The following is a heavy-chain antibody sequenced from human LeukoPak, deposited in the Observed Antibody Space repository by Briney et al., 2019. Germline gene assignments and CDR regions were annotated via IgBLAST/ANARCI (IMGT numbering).Heavy chain of an antibody. V-gene: IGHV1-8*01. J-gene: IGHJ4*02. CDR1: GYTFTSYD. D-gene: IGHD3-10*01. Sequence: ASVKVSCKASGYTFTSYDINWVRQAAGQGLEWMGWMNPNSGNTGYAQKFQGRVTMTRNTSISTAYMELSSLRSEDTAVYYCARDLRYFTMHYWGQGTLVTVSS. CDR3: ARDLRYFTMHY. CDR2: MNPNSGNT.